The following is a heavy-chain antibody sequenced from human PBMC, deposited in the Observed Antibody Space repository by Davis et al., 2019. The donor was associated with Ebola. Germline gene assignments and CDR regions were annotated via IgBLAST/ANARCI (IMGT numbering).Heavy chain of an antibody. CDR2: INANSGGT. CDR1: GYIFTGYY. V-gene: IGHV1-2*06. D-gene: IGHD6-13*01. Sequence: AASVKVSCKASGYIFTGYYIHWVRQAPGQGLEWVGRINANSGGTNFAQKFQGRVTVTRDTSISTAYMELSRLKSDDPAVYYCARALAADWFDYWGQGTLVTVSS. CDR3: ARALAADWFDY. J-gene: IGHJ4*02.